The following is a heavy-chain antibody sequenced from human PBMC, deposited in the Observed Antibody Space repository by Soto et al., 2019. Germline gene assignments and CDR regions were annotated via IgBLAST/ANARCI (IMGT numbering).Heavy chain of an antibody. V-gene: IGHV1-18*01. J-gene: IGHJ6*02. Sequence: QVQLVQSGAEVKKPGASVKVSCKASGYTFTSYGISWVRQAPGQGLEWMGWISAYNGNTNYAQKLQGRVTMTTDTSTTTAYMEPRSLRSDDTAVYYCARDPGQFVVAHYYGMDVWGQGTTVTVSS. CDR1: GYTFTSYG. D-gene: IGHD2-15*01. CDR2: ISAYNGNT. CDR3: ARDPGQFVVAHYYGMDV.